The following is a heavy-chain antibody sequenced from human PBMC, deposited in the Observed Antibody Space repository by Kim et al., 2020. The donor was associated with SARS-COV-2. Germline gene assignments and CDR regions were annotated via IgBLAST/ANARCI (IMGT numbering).Heavy chain of an antibody. D-gene: IGHD5-12*01. Sequence: GGSLRLSCAASGFTFSSYGMHWVRQAPGKGLEWVAVIWYDGSNKYYADSVKGRFTISRDNSKNTLYLQMNSLRAEDTAVYYCARGERDGYNYPEYFQHWGQGTLVTVSS. V-gene: IGHV3-33*01. CDR1: GFTFSSYG. CDR3: ARGERDGYNYPEYFQH. J-gene: IGHJ1*01. CDR2: IWYDGSNK.